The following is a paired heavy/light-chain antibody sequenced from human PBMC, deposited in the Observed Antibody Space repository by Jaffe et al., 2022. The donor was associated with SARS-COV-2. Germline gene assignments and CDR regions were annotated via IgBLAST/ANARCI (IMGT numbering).Light chain of an antibody. CDR1: QSVSSN. Sequence: EIVMTQSPATLSVSPGERATLSCRASQSVSSNLAWYQQKPGQAPRLLIYGASTRATGIPARFSGSGSGTEFTLTISSLQSEDFAVYYCQQYNNWPLFGGGTKVEIK. J-gene: IGKJ4*01. CDR2: GAS. CDR3: QQYNNWPL. V-gene: IGKV3-15*01.
Heavy chain of an antibody. CDR2: IYYSGST. CDR1: GGSISSSSYY. D-gene: IGHD6-13*01. Sequence: QLQLQESGPGLVKPSETLSLTCTVSGGSISSSSYYWGWIRQPPGKGLEWIGSIYYSGSTYYNPSLKSRVTISVDTSKNQFSLKLSSVTAADTAVYYCARQNPPNLPSREMIAAAGGYYFDYWGQGTLVTVSS. J-gene: IGHJ4*02. CDR3: ARQNPPNLPSREMIAAAGGYYFDY. V-gene: IGHV4-39*01.